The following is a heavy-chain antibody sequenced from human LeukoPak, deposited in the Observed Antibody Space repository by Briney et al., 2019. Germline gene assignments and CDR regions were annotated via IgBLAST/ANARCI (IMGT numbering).Heavy chain of an antibody. Sequence: SETLSLTCTVSGGSISSYYWSWIRQPAGKGLEWIGRIYTSGSTNYNPSLKSRVTMSVDTSKNQFSLKLSSVTAADTAVYYCARDSTPPGRYYENWFDPWGQGTLVTVSS. CDR3: ARDSTPPGRYYENWFDP. V-gene: IGHV4-4*07. D-gene: IGHD3-10*01. CDR1: GGSISSYY. CDR2: IYTSGST. J-gene: IGHJ5*02.